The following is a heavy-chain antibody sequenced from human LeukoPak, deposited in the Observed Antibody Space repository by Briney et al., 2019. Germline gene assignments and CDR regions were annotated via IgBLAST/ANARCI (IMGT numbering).Heavy chain of an antibody. CDR1: GVSFSGYY. CDR3: GRDYEYGRVDI. Sequence: GTLSLSCAVSGVSFSGYYRSWIRQAPGKGLEWIGEISRSGSTNYNPYPKSGVTIFADTSKNKFSLKQISVTSADTAVYYWGRDYEYGRVDIWGQGTMVTVSS. CDR2: ISRSGST. J-gene: IGHJ3*02. D-gene: IGHD3-16*01. V-gene: IGHV4-34*01.